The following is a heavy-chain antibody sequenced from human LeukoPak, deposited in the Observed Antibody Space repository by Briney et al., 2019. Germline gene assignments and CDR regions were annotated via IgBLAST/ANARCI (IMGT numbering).Heavy chain of an antibody. CDR2: IYYSGNT. V-gene: IGHV4-59*01. J-gene: IGHJ4*02. CDR1: GGSISNYY. D-gene: IGHD2-2*01. Sequence: SETLSLTCTVSGGSISNYYWSWIRQPPGKGLEWIGYIYYSGNTNYNPSLKSRVTISADTSKNQFSLKLNSVTAADTAVYYCARVRYCSTNRCYDREFDNWGQGTLVTVSS. CDR3: ARVRYCSTNRCYDREFDN.